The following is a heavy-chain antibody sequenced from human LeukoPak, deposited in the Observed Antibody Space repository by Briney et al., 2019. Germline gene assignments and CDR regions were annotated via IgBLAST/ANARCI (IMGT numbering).Heavy chain of an antibody. Sequence: GGSLRLSCAASGNYWMHWVRQAPGKGLVWVSHINSDGSWTGNADSVKGRFTISKDNAKNTVYLQMNNLRAEDTAVYYCVSFYETYWGRGTLVTVSS. CDR1: GNYW. J-gene: IGHJ4*02. CDR3: VSFYETY. V-gene: IGHV3-74*01. D-gene: IGHD2-2*01. CDR2: INSDGSWT.